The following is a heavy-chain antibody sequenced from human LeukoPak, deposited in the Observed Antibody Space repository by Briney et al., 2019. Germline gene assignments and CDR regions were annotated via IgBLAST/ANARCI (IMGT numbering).Heavy chain of an antibody. CDR1: GFPFSIHG. D-gene: IGHD6-19*01. J-gene: IGHJ4*02. CDR3: AKEGSSGWNGDY. CDR2: ISYDGSNK. V-gene: IGHV3-30*18. Sequence: GGSLRLSCVASGFPFSIHGMHWVRQAPGKGLEWVAVISYDGSNKYYADSVKGRFTISRDNSKNTLYLQMNNLRPEDTAMYYCAKEGSSGWNGDYWGQGTLVTVSS.